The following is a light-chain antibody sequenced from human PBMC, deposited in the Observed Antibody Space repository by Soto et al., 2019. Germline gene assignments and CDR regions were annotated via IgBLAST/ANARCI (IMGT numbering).Light chain of an antibody. CDR1: QGISNY. V-gene: IGKV1-27*01. Sequence: DIQITHSPCSLSASVVDRVTITCLASQGISNYLAWYQQKPGKVPRLLIYAASTLRSGVPSRFSGSGSGTDFALTVTSLQPEDAATYYCQRYDSNPFNFGQGTRLEIK. CDR2: AAS. CDR3: QRYDSNPFN. J-gene: IGKJ5*01.